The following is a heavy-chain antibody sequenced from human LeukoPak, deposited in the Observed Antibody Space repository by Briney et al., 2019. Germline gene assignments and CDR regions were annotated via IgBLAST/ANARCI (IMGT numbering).Heavy chain of an antibody. Sequence: ASVKVSCKASGYTFTGYYIHWVRQAPGQGLEWMGIINPSGGSTSYAQRFQGRLTVSRDTSTSTVYMELSSLTSEDTAAYYCARGASGGTGDWFDLWGQGTLVTVSS. CDR3: ARGASGGTGDWFDL. J-gene: IGHJ5*02. CDR1: GYTFTGYY. D-gene: IGHD3-10*01. CDR2: INPSGGST. V-gene: IGHV1-46*01.